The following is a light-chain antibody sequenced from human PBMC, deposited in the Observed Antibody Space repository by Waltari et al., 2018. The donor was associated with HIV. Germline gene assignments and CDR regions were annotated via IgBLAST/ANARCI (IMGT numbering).Light chain of an antibody. CDR3: RTYVSKTSTWQ. CDR1: HIEIGNYNL. Sequence: QSALTQTASVPGNPGQSVTITSTGTHIEIGNYNLVSCFHQHPGKAPKHLIYDVAKRPSSVFRRCFCSKSGYFASLTISGRLTEDESSYYYRTYVSKTSTWQFGGGTNLTV. J-gene: IGLJ3*02. CDR2: DVA. V-gene: IGLV2-23*02.